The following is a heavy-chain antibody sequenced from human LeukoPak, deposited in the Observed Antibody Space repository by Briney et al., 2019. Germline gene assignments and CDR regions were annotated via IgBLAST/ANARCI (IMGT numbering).Heavy chain of an antibody. CDR2: ISAYNGNT. CDR3: ARATISTRSYYYYGMDV. J-gene: IGHJ6*02. V-gene: IGHV1-18*01. D-gene: IGHD2-2*01. CDR1: GYTFTSYG. Sequence: GASVKVSCKASGYTFTSYGISWVRQAPGQGLEWMGWISAYNGNTNYAQKLQGRVTMTTDTSTSTAYTELRSLRSDDTAVYYCARATISTRSYYYYGMDVWGQGTTVTVSS.